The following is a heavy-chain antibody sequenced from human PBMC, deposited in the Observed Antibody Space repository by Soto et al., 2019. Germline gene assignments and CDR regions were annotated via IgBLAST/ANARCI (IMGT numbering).Heavy chain of an antibody. CDR2: INPTGGRA. CDR1: GYTFTNYY. V-gene: IGHV1-46*03. D-gene: IGHD3-10*01. J-gene: IGHJ5*01. CDR3: SRLTTMVREINDDPFDC. Sequence: ASVKVSCKASGYTFTNYYIQWVRQAPGQGLEWMGVINPTGGRASYAPKFQGRVTLTRDTSTSTAYMELSSLRSDDTAVYFCSRLTTMVREINDDPFDCWAQGTLVTVSS.